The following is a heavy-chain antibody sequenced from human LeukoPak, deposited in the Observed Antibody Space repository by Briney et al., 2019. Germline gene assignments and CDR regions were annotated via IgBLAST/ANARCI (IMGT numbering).Heavy chain of an antibody. CDR3: ARVGNYYYYMDV. V-gene: IGHV3-53*01. CDR1: GFTVSSNY. J-gene: IGHJ6*03. Sequence: GGSLRLSCAASGFTVSSNYMSWVRQAPGKGLEWVSVIYSGGSTYYADSVKGRFTISRDNSKNTLYLQMNSLRAEDTAVYYCARVGNYYYYMDVWGKGTTVTVSS. CDR2: IYSGGST. D-gene: IGHD6-13*01.